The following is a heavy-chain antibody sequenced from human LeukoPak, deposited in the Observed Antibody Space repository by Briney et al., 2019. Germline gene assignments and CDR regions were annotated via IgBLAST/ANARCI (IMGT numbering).Heavy chain of an antibody. CDR1: GFTFSSYS. CDR3: ARERRGYCRGGSCYRLGYFDY. CDR2: ISSSSSTI. V-gene: IGHV3-48*01. D-gene: IGHD2-15*01. Sequence: PGGSLRLSCAASGFTFSSYSMNWVRQAPGKGLEWVSYISSSSSTISYADSVKGRFTISRDNAKNSLYLQMNSLRAEDTAVYYCARERRGYCRGGSCYRLGYFDYWGQGTLVTVSS. J-gene: IGHJ4*02.